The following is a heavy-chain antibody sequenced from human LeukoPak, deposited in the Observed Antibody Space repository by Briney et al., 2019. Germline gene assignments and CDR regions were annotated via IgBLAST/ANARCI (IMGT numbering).Heavy chain of an antibody. D-gene: IGHD6-19*01. CDR2: INHGGST. Sequence: SETLSLTCAVYGGSFSGYYWSWIRQPPGKGLEWIGEINHGGSTNYNPSLKSRVTISVDTSKNQFSLKLSSVTAADTAVYYCARDGYSSGWGYYYYYGMDVWGQGTTVTVSS. CDR1: GGSFSGYY. J-gene: IGHJ6*02. CDR3: ARDGYSSGWGYYYYYGMDV. V-gene: IGHV4-34*01.